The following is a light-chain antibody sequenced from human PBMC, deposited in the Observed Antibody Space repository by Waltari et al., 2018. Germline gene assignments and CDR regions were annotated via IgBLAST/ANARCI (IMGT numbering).Light chain of an antibody. Sequence: EIVLTQSPGPLSLSPGERATPSCRARQSVSSSYLAWYQQKPGQAPRLLIYVASSRATGIPDRFSGSGSGTDFTLTISRLEPEDFAVYYCQQYVTSPLAFGQGTRLEIK. CDR1: QSVSSSY. V-gene: IGKV3-20*01. J-gene: IGKJ5*01. CDR3: QQYVTSPLA. CDR2: VAS.